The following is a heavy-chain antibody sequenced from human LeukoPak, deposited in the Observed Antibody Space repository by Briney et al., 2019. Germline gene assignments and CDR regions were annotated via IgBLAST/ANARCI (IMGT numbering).Heavy chain of an antibody. CDR3: ARGGGQQLVSPYYYYGMDV. V-gene: IGHV4-59*01. CDR1: GGSISSYY. Sequence: SETLSLTCTVSGGSISSYYWSWIRQPPGKGLEWIGYIYDSGSTNYNPSLKSRLTISVDTSKNQFSLKLSSVTAADTAVYYCARGGGQQLVSPYYYYGMDVWGQGTTVTVSS. J-gene: IGHJ6*02. D-gene: IGHD6-13*01. CDR2: IYDSGST.